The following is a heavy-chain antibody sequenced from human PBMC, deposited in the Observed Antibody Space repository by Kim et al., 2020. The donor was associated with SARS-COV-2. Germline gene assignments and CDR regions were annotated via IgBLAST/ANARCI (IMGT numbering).Heavy chain of an antibody. J-gene: IGHJ3*01. V-gene: IGHV3-9*01. CDR3: AKGIRADAFDV. CDR2: I. Sequence: IAYANSVRGRFTISRDNTKNSLYMQMNSLGSEDTALYYCAKGIRADAFDVWGHGTMVIVSS.